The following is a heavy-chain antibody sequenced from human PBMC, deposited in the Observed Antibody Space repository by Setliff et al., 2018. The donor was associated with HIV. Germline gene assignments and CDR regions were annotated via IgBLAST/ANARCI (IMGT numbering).Heavy chain of an antibody. Sequence: SETLSLTCTVSGGSTSTSGYYWGWIRQPPGKGREWIGSIYSSGSTYYNPSLKSRVTISVGTSKNQFSLKLKSVTAADTAVYYCATSAESGFGIHWGVFNIWGQGTRVTVSS. V-gene: IGHV4-39*01. CDR3: ATSAESGFGIHWGVFNI. D-gene: IGHD3-10*01. CDR2: IYSSGST. CDR1: GGSTSTSGYY. J-gene: IGHJ3*02.